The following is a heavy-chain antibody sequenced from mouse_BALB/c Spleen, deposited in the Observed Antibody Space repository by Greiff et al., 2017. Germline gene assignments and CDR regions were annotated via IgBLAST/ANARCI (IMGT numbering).Heavy chain of an antibody. V-gene: IGHV14-3*02. Sequence: VQLQQSGAELVKPGASVKLSCTASGFNIKDTYMHWVKQRPEQGLEWIGRIDPANGNTKYDPKFQGKATITADTSSNTAYLQLSSLTSEDTAVYYCARHLGLRYAMDYWGQGTSVTVSS. J-gene: IGHJ4*01. CDR1: GFNIKDTY. CDR3: ARHLGLRYAMDY. D-gene: IGHD3-1*01. CDR2: IDPANGNT.